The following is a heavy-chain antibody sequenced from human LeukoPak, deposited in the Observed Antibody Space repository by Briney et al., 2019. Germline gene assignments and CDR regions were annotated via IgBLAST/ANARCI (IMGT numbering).Heavy chain of an antibody. CDR2: INPNSGGT. J-gene: IGHJ4*02. Sequence: GASVKVSCKASGYTFTGYYMHWVRQAPGQGLEWMGRINPNSGGTNYAQKFQGRVTMTRDTSISTAYMELSRLRSDDTAVYYCARSRYCSSTSCYSFDYWGQGTLVTVSS. CDR1: GYTFTGYY. V-gene: IGHV1-2*06. CDR3: ARSRYCSSTSCYSFDY. D-gene: IGHD2-2*01.